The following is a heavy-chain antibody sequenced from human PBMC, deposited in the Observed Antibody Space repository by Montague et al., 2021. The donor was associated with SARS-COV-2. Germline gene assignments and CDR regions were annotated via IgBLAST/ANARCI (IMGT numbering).Heavy chain of an antibody. Sequence: TLSLTCTVSGGSINSITYYWSWIRQPAGKGLEWIGRIDYGGYNNYNPSLKSRVTMSMDTSKNQFFLNLTSLTAADTAVYYCARVSGKVTDSWGPGTLVTVSS. J-gene: IGHJ5*01. CDR3: ARVSGKVTDS. V-gene: IGHV4-61*02. D-gene: IGHD3-10*01. CDR1: GGSINSITYY. CDR2: IDYGGYN.